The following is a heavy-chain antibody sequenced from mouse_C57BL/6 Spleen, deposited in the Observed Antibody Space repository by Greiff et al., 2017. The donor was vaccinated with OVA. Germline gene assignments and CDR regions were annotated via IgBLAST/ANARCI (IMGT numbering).Heavy chain of an antibody. J-gene: IGHJ1*03. D-gene: IGHD1-1*01. Sequence: QVQLQQPGAELVKPGASVKVSCKASGYTFTSYWMHWVKQRPGQGLEWIGRIHPSDSDTNYNQKFKGKATLTVNKSSSTAYMQLSSLTSEDSAVYYGAIEAITTPWYFDVWGTGTTVTVSS. V-gene: IGHV1-74*01. CDR1: GYTFTSYW. CDR2: IHPSDSDT. CDR3: AIEAITTPWYFDV.